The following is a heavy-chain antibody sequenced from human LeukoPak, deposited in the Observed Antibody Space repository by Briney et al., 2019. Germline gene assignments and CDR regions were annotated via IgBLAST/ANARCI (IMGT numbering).Heavy chain of an antibody. J-gene: IGHJ6*03. CDR3: ASSMVRGVTYYYYYMDV. D-gene: IGHD3-10*01. CDR2: ISYDGSNK. Sequence: GGSLRLSCAASGFTFSSYAMHWVRQAPGKGLEWVAVISYDGSNKYYADSVKGRFTISRDNSKNTLYLQMNSLRAEDTAVYYCASSMVRGVTYYYYYMDVWGKGTTVTVSS. CDR1: GFTFSSYA. V-gene: IGHV3-30*04.